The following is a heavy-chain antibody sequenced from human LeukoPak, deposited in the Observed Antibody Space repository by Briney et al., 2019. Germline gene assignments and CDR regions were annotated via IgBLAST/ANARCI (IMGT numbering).Heavy chain of an antibody. CDR2: ISYDGSNK. CDR3: ARAALRLLDY. CDR1: GFTFSSYA. D-gene: IGHD2-21*01. Sequence: GGSLRLSCAASGFTFSSYAMHWVRQAPGKGLEWVAVISYDGSNKYYADSVKGRFTISRDNSKNTLYLQMNSLRSEDTSVYYCARAALRLLDYWGQGTLVTVSS. J-gene: IGHJ4*02. V-gene: IGHV3-30-3*01.